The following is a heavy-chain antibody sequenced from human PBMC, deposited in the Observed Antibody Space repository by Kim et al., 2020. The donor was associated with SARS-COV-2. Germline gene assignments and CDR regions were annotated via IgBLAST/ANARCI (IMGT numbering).Heavy chain of an antibody. D-gene: IGHD3-22*01. CDR2: INAGNGNT. V-gene: IGHV1-3*01. CDR1: GYTFTSYA. CDR3: ARAGLVKYYYDSSGYYGAEYFQH. J-gene: IGHJ1*01. Sequence: ASVKVSCKASGYTFTSYAMHWVRQAPGQRLEWMGWINAGNGNTKYSQKFQGRVTITRDTSASTAYMELSSLRSEDTAVYYCARAGLVKYYYDSSGYYGAEYFQHWGQGTLVTVSS.